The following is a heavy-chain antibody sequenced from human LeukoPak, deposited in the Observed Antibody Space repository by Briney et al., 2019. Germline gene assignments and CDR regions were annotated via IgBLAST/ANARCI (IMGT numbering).Heavy chain of an antibody. CDR1: GYTFTSYY. D-gene: IGHD2-8*01. CDR2: INPSGGST. V-gene: IGHV1-46*01. CDR3: ARARGTVLMSFDP. Sequence: ASVKVSCKASGYTFTSYYMHWVRQAPGQGLEWMGIINPSGGSTSYAQKFQGRVTMTRDMSTSTVYMELSSLRSEDTAVYYCARARGTVLMSFDPWGQGTLVTVSS. J-gene: IGHJ5*02.